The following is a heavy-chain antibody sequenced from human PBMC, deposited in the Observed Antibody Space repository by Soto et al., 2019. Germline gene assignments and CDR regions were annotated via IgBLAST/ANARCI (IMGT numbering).Heavy chain of an antibody. CDR3: ARDRRLLLRYFDY. J-gene: IGHJ4*02. CDR2: INAGNGNT. CDR1: GYTFTSYA. V-gene: IGHV1-3*01. D-gene: IGHD2-15*01. Sequence: ASVKVSCKASGYTFTSYAMHWVRQAPGQRLEWMGWINAGNGNTKYSQKFQGRVTITRDTSASTAYMELSSLRSEDTAVYYCARDRRLLLRYFDYWGQGTLVTVSS.